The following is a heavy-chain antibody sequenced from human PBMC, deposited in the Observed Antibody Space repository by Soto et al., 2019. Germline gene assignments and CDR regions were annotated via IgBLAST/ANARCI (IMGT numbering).Heavy chain of an antibody. V-gene: IGHV1-18*04. J-gene: IGHJ4*02. CDR3: ARDTFEGGHIVTFRGGSFDY. Sequence: QVQLVQSGAEVKKPGASVKVSCKASGYTFTSYGISWVRQAPGQGLEWMGWISAYNGNTNYAQKLQGRVTMTTDTSTSTAYMELRSLRSDDTAVYYCARDTFEGGHIVTFRGGSFDYWGQGTLVTVSS. CDR1: GYTFTSYG. D-gene: IGHD3-10*01. CDR2: ISAYNGNT.